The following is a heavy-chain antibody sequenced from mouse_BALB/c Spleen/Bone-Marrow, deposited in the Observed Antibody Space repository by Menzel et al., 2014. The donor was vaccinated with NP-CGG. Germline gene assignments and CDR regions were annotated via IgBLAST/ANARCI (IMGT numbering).Heavy chain of an antibody. CDR1: GFSLTSYG. CDR3: VRRGGNYAMDY. V-gene: IGHV2-2*02. J-gene: IGHJ4*01. CDR2: IWSGGST. Sequence: VKLVESGPGLVQPSQILSITCTVSGFSLTSYGVHWVRQSPGKGLEWLGVIWSGGSTDYNAAFISRLSISKDNSKSQVFFKMNSLQANDTAIYYCVRRGGNYAMDYWGQGTSVTVSS.